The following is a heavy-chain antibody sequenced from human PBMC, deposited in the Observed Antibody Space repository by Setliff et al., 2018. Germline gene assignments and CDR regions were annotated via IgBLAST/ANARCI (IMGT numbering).Heavy chain of an antibody. V-gene: IGHV4-61*09. D-gene: IGHD7-27*01. Sequence: PSETLSLTCTVSDDSISSRHYYWSWIRQPAGKGLEWLGQIYTSWSTNYNPSLKGRATLSIDASKRQFSLKLTSVTAADTAVYYCARVQTGDEVIDYWGQGTLVTVSS. CDR1: DDSISSRHYY. CDR3: ARVQTGDEVIDY. CDR2: IYTSWST. J-gene: IGHJ4*02.